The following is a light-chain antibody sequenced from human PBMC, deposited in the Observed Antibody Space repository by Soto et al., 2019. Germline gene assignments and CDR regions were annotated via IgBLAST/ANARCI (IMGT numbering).Light chain of an antibody. CDR2: DTS. CDR1: QDISNY. V-gene: IGKV1-33*01. CDR3: QQYANLPWT. Sequence: IQMTRSPSSLSASIGDRVTITCQASQDISNYLNWYQQKPGKAPKLLIYDTSNLETGVPSRFSGGGSGTSYVITISGLQPEDIATYYCQQYANLPWTFGRGTKVEVK. J-gene: IGKJ1*01.